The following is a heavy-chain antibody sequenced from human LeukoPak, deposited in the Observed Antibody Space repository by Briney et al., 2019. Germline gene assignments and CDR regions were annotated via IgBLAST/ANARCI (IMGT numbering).Heavy chain of an antibody. CDR1: GFTFSDYY. D-gene: IGHD6-19*01. CDR2: ISSSGSTI. Sequence: NPGGSLRLSCAASGFTFSDYYMSWIRQAPGKGLEWVSYISSSGSTIYYADSVKGRFTISRDNAKNSLYLQMNSLRAEDTAVYYCARDRHSSGWWHYYYYYMDVWGKGTTVTVSS. J-gene: IGHJ6*03. V-gene: IGHV3-11*04. CDR3: ARDRHSSGWWHYYYYYMDV.